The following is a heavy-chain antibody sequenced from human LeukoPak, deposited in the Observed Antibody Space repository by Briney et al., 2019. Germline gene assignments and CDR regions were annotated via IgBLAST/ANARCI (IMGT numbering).Heavy chain of an antibody. CDR2: IYHSGST. CDR3: AKSGYDYPPYFDY. Sequence: SETLSLTCAVSGYSIISGYFWGWIRQPPGKGLEWIGTIYHSGSTYYNPSLKSRVTISVDRSKNQFSLKLSSVTAADTAVYFCAKSGYDYPPYFDYWGQGTLVTVSS. V-gene: IGHV4-38-2*01. D-gene: IGHD5-12*01. J-gene: IGHJ4*02. CDR1: GYSIISGYF.